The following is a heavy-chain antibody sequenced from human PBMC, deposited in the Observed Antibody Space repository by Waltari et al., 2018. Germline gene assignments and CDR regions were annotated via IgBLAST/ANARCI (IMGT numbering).Heavy chain of an antibody. CDR1: GFTFSSSG. Sequence: QVQLVESGGGVVQPGGSLRLSCAASGFTFSSSGMHWVRPAPGKGLEWVAFIRYDGSNKYYADSVKGRFTISRDNSKNTLYLQMNSLRAEDTAVYYCAKHEAPYSSGWYYWGQGTLVTVSS. D-gene: IGHD6-19*01. J-gene: IGHJ4*02. CDR3: AKHEAPYSSGWYY. CDR2: IRYDGSNK. V-gene: IGHV3-30*02.